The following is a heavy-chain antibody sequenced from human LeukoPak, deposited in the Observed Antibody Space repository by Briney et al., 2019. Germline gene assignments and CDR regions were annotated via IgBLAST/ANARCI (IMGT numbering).Heavy chain of an antibody. CDR3: ARSVGDYDYVWGSYRPAKPDY. Sequence: SETLSLTCTVSGGSISSSSYYWGWIRQPPGKGLEWIGSIYYSGSTYYNPSLKSRVTISVDTSKNQFSLKLSSVTAADTAVYYCARSVGDYDYVWGSYRPAKPDYWGQGTLVTVSS. V-gene: IGHV4-39*01. CDR1: GGSISSSSYY. J-gene: IGHJ4*02. D-gene: IGHD3-16*02. CDR2: IYYSGST.